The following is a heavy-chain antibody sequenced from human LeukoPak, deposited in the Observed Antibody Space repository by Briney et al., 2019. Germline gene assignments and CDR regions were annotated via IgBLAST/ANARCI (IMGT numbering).Heavy chain of an antibody. CDR3: ARDRELHDYYYYGMDV. CDR2: ISAYDGNT. D-gene: IGHD1-26*01. CDR1: GYTFTSYG. J-gene: IGHJ6*02. V-gene: IGHV1-18*01. Sequence: ASVKVSCKASGYTFTSYGISWVRQAPGQGLEWMGWISAYDGNTNYAQKLQGRVTMTTDTSTSTAYMELRSLRSDDTAVYYCARDRELHDYYYYGMDVWGQGTTVTVSS.